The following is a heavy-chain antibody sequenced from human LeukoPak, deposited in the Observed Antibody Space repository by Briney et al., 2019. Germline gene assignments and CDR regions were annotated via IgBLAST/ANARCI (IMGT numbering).Heavy chain of an antibody. V-gene: IGHV1-69*06. D-gene: IGHD3-3*01. CDR2: IIPIFGTA. J-gene: IGHJ3*02. CDR1: GGTFSSYA. CDR3: ARRITIFGAASRDAFDI. Sequence: GASVKVSCKASGGTFSSYAISWVRQAPGQGLEWMGGIIPIFGTANYAQKFQGRVTITADKSTSTAYMELSSLRSEDTAVYYCARRITIFGAASRDAFDIWGQGTMVTVSS.